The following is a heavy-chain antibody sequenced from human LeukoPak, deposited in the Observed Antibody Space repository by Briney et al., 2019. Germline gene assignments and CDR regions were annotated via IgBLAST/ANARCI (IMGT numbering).Heavy chain of an antibody. D-gene: IGHD3-3*01. CDR3: ARDPNDFWSGLLFDY. V-gene: IGHV3-48*02. J-gene: IGHJ4*02. CDR1: GYPFSSYS. CDR2: ISVSGGVR. Sequence: PGGSLRLSCVASGYPFSSYSMNWIRQAPGKGLEWVSYISVSGGVRSYADSVKGRFTISRDNAKNSLYLQMNSLRDEDTAVYYCARDPNDFWSGLLFDYWGQGTLATVSS.